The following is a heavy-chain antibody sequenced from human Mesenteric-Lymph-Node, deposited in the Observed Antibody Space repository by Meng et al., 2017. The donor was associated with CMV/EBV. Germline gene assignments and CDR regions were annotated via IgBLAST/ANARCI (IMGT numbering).Heavy chain of an antibody. Sequence: GESLKISCAASGFTFSSYWMSWVRQAPGKGLEWVANIKQDGSEKYYVDSGKGRFTISRDNAKNSLYLQMNSLRAEDTAVYYCTRAAYYDFWSGYQNPADAFDVWGQGTMVTVSS. CDR3: TRAAYYDFWSGYQNPADAFDV. CDR2: IKQDGSEK. CDR1: GFTFSSYW. V-gene: IGHV3-7*01. D-gene: IGHD3-3*01. J-gene: IGHJ3*01.